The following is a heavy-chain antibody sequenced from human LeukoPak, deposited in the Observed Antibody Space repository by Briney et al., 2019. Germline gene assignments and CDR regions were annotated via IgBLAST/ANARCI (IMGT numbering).Heavy chain of an antibody. V-gene: IGHV3-23*01. CDR1: GFTFSSYA. Sequence: PGGSLRLSCAASGFTFSSYAMSWVRQAPGKGLEWVSAISGSGGSTYYADSVTGRFTISRDNSKNTLYLQMNSLRAEDTAVYYCAKSHYYDSSGYYYGFDYWGQGTLVTVSS. CDR2: ISGSGGST. D-gene: IGHD3-22*01. J-gene: IGHJ4*02. CDR3: AKSHYYDSSGYYYGFDY.